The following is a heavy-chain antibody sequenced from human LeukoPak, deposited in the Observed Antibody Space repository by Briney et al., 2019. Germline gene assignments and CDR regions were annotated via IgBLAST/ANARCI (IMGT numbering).Heavy chain of an antibody. CDR2: ITRIFRTP. CDR1: GGTFISTT. J-gene: IGHJ4*02. Sequence: ASVKVSCKASGGTFISTTINWVRQPPGQGLDWMGGITRIFRTPNYAQKFQGRVTITAVESMSTAYMELSSLRSEDTAVYYCARGWLAETTVVTPYNYWGQGTLVTVSS. V-gene: IGHV1-69*13. CDR3: ARGWLAETTVVTPYNY. D-gene: IGHD2-21*02.